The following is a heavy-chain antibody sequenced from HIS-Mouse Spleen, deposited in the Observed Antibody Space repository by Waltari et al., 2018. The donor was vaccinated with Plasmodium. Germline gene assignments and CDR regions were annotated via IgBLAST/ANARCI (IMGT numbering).Heavy chain of an antibody. D-gene: IGHD1-1*01. J-gene: IGHJ3*02. CDR3: ARGRWNHAFDI. Sequence: EVQLVESGGGLVQPGGSLRLACEASGLPFGSYDMHWVRQATGKGLEWVSAIGTAGDTYYPGSVKGRFTISRENAKNSLYLQMNSLRAGDTAVYYCARGRWNHAFDIWGQGTMVTVSS. CDR1: GLPFGSYD. CDR2: IGTAGDT. V-gene: IGHV3-13*01.